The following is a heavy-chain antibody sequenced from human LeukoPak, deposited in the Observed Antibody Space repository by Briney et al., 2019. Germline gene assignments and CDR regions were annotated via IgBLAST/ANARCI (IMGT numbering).Heavy chain of an antibody. CDR3: VREARGYHYTYFDY. J-gene: IGHJ4*02. D-gene: IGHD5-18*01. CDR1: GFTLGGHD. Sequence: GGSLRLPCTASGFTLGGHDMHWVRQTTGDGLEWVAAVSAGHHAFYAGSVKGRFTVSREDAKNSLYLQMNSLRAGDTAVYYCVREARGYHYTYFDYWGQGSLVTASS. CDR2: VSAGHHA. V-gene: IGHV3-13*01.